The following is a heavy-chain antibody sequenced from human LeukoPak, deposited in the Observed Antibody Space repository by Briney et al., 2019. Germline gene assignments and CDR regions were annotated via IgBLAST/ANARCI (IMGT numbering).Heavy chain of an antibody. CDR2: INPNSGGK. V-gene: IGHV1-2*02. Sequence: GASVKVSCKASGYTFTGYYMHWVRQAPGQGLEWMGWINPNSGGKHYAQKFQGRVTITRNTSISTAYMELSSLSSEDTAVYYCARHAAAGTFGDYWGQGTLVTVSS. CDR1: GYTFTGYY. D-gene: IGHD6-13*01. CDR3: ARHAAAGTFGDY. J-gene: IGHJ4*02.